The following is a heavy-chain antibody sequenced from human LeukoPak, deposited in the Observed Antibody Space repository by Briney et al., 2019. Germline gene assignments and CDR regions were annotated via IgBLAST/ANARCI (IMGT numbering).Heavy chain of an antibody. CDR1: GYTFTGYY. CDR3: AKALHDILTGYYMVPTWFDP. V-gene: IGHV1-2*02. D-gene: IGHD3-9*01. CDR2: INPNSGGT. Sequence: ASVKVSCKASGYTFTGYYMQWVRQAPGQGLEWMGWINPNSGGTNYAQKFQGRITMTRDTSISTVYMELSRLTSDDTAVYYCAKALHDILTGYYMVPTWFDPWGQGTLVTVSS. J-gene: IGHJ5*02.